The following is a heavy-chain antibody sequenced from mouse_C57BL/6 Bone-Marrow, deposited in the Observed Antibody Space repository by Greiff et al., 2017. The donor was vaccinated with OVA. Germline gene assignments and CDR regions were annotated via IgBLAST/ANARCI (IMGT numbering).Heavy chain of an antibody. Sequence: VQLQESGPGLVQPSQSLSITCTVSGFSLTSYGVHWVRQSPGKGLEWLGVIWRGGSTDYNAAFMSRLSITKDNSKSQVFVKMNSLQADDNAVYDCAKRGYGLYYAMDYWGQGTSVTVSS. CDR1: GFSLTSYG. CDR2: IWRGGST. J-gene: IGHJ4*01. D-gene: IGHD2-10*02. V-gene: IGHV2-5*01. CDR3: AKRGYGLYYAMDY.